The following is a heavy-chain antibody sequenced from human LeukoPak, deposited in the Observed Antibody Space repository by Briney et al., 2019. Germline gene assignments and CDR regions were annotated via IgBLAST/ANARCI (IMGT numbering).Heavy chain of an antibody. CDR1: GGSISSYY. Sequence: SSETLSLTCTVSGGSISSYYWSWIRQPPGKGLEWIGYIYYSGSTNYNPSLKSRVTISVDTSKNQFSLKLSSVTAADTAVYYCARDRRHPLYGMDVWGQGTTVTVSS. CDR2: IYYSGST. J-gene: IGHJ6*02. CDR3: ARDRRHPLYGMDV. V-gene: IGHV4-59*01. D-gene: IGHD6-6*01.